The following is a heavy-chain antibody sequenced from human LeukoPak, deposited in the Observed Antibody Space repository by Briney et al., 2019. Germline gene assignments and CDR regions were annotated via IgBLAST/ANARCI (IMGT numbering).Heavy chain of an antibody. CDR3: ARDYDILTGTPDY. D-gene: IGHD3-9*01. Sequence: PSETLSLTCTVSDDSISDYYRGWIRQPPGKGLEWIGSIYHSGSTYYNPSLKSRVTISVDTSKNQFSLKLSSVTAADTAVYYCARDYDILTGTPDYWGQGTLVTVSS. V-gene: IGHV4-38-2*02. CDR1: DDSISDYY. CDR2: IYHSGST. J-gene: IGHJ4*02.